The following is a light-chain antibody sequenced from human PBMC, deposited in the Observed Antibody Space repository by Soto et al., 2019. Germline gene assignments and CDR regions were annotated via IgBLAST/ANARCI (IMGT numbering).Light chain of an antibody. CDR1: QSISSY. CDR3: QQSYSTPQT. V-gene: IGKV1-39*01. Sequence: DIPMTQSQSSLSASIGDRVTITRRASQSISSYLNWYQQKPGKAPKLLIYAASSLQSGVPSRFSGSGSGTDFTLTISSLQPEDFATYYCQQSYSTPQTFGQGTKVDIK. J-gene: IGKJ1*01. CDR2: AAS.